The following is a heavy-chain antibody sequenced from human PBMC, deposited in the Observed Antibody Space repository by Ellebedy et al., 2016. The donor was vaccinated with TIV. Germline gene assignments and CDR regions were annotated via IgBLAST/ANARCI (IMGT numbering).Heavy chain of an antibody. CDR1: GFTFSTYA. Sequence: PGGSLRLSCAASGFTFSTYAMSRVRQVPGKGLEWVSAMAEYDGRTFYADSVRGRFTISRDNSGNTLFLQMNSLRAEDTAIYYCTKRAENWGFFDYWGQGARVTVSS. CDR3: TKRAENWGFFDY. D-gene: IGHD7-27*01. CDR2: MAEYDGRT. J-gene: IGHJ4*02. V-gene: IGHV3-23*01.